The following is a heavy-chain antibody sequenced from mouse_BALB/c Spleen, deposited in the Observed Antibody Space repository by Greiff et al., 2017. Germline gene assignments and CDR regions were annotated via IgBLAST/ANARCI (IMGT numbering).Heavy chain of an antibody. CDR3: ARDWYGNYYAMDY. J-gene: IGHJ4*01. CDR1: GFTFSSYG. D-gene: IGHD2-10*02. Sequence: EVQGVESGGGLVQPGGSLKLSCAASGFTFSSYGMSWVRQTPDKRLELVATINSNGGSTYYPDSVKGRFTISRDNAKNTLYLQMSSLKSEDTAMYYCARDWYGNYYAMDYWGQGTSVTVSS. V-gene: IGHV5-6-3*01. CDR2: INSNGGST.